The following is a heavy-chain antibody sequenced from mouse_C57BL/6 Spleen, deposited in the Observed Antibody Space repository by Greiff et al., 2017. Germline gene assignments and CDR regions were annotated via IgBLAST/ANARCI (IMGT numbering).Heavy chain of an antibody. CDR2: IWWDVDT. Sequence: QVTLKESGPGILQPSQTLSLTCSFSGFSLSTFGMGVGWIRQPSGKGLEWLAHIWWDVDTSYNPALTRRLPISKDTSKNQVFLKNANVDTADTATYDCARIATTTVVEYYFDYWGKGNTRTGSA. D-gene: IGHD1-1*01. CDR3: ARIATTTVVEYYFDY. V-gene: IGHV8-8*01. J-gene: IGHJ2*01. CDR1: GFSLSTFGMG.